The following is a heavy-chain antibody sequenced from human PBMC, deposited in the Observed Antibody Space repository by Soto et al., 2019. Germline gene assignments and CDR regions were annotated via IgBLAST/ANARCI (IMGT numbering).Heavy chain of an antibody. J-gene: IGHJ5*02. V-gene: IGHV4-30-2*01. CDR3: ARAVAPYFGTWFDP. D-gene: IGHD3-10*01. CDR1: GGSITSGNSYS. CDR2: ISHTGST. Sequence: PSETLSLTCAVSGGSITSGNSYSWSWIRQLPGKGLEWIGSISHTGSTSYNPSLKSRLTMSVDKSKNQFSLRLSSVTAADMAVYYCARAVAPYFGTWFDPWGQGILVTVSS.